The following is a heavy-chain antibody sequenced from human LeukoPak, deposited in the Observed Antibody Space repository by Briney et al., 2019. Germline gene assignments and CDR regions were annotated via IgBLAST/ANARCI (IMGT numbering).Heavy chain of an antibody. CDR1: GYTFTGYY. CDR3: ARDPSQLSSSFDY. V-gene: IGHV1-2*02. J-gene: IGHJ4*02. Sequence: ASVTVSCKASGYTFTGYYMHWVRQAPGQGLEWMGWINPNSGGTNYAQKFQGRVTMTRDTSISTAYMELSRLRSDDTAVYYCARDPSQLSSSFDYWGQGTLVTVSS. CDR2: INPNSGGT. D-gene: IGHD6-13*01.